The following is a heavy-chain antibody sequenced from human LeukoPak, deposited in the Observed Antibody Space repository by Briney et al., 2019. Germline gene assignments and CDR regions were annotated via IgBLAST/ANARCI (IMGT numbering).Heavy chain of an antibody. CDR1: GGSFSGYY. CDR3: ARGRWWFAGRPPHYMDV. D-gene: IGHD6-6*01. Sequence: SETLSLTCAVYGGSFSGYYWSWIRQPPGKGLEWIGEINHSGSTNYNPSLKSRVTISVDTSKNQFSLNLNSVTAADTAVYYCARGRWWFAGRPPHYMDVWGKGTTVTVSS. J-gene: IGHJ6*03. CDR2: INHSGST. V-gene: IGHV4-34*01.